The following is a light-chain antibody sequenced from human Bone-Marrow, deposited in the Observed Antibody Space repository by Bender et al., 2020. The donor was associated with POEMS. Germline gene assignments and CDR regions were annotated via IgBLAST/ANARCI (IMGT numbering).Light chain of an antibody. CDR1: QLGDQY. CDR2: EDN. J-gene: IGLJ2*01. Sequence: SYGLTQPPSVSVSPGHTANITCSGDQLGDQYASWYQLKPGQSPVLVIYEDNKRTSGIPERFSGSNSGNIATLTISGTQALDEADYYCQAWDTSSVVFGGGTKLTVL. CDR3: QAWDTSSVV. V-gene: IGLV3-1*01.